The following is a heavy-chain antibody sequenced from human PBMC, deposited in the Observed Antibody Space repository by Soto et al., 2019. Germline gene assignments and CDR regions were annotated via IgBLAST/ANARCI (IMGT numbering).Heavy chain of an antibody. Sequence: SETLSLTCAVYGGSFSGYYWSWIRQPPGKGLEWIGEINHSGSTNYNPSLKSRVTISVDTSKNQFSLKLSSVTAADTAVYYCARVRTGGYDIDYWGQGTLVTVSS. CDR3: ARVRTGGYDIDY. V-gene: IGHV4-34*01. J-gene: IGHJ4*02. D-gene: IGHD5-12*01. CDR1: GGSFSGYY. CDR2: INHSGST.